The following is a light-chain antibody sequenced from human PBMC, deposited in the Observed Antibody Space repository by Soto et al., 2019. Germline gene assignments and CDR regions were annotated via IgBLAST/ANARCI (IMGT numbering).Light chain of an antibody. J-gene: IGKJ1*01. Sequence: DIQLTQSPSFLSASVGDRVTITCRASQGISSYLAWYQQKPGKAPKLLIYAASTLQSGVPSRFSGSASGTEFTLTISSLQPDDIATYYCQQCHRYLTFGQGTKVDI. CDR1: QGISSY. CDR2: AAS. CDR3: QQCHRYLT. V-gene: IGKV1-9*01.